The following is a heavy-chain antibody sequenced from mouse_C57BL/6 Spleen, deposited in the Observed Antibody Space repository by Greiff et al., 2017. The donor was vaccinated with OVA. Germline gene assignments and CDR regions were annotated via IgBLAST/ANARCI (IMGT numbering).Heavy chain of an antibody. Sequence: EVQLQQSGPELVKPGASVKISCKASGYSFTGYYMNWVKQSPEKSLEWIGEINPSTGGTTYNQKFKAKATLTVDKSSSTAYMQLKSLTSEDSAVYYCARRGFSYAMDYWGQGTSVTVSS. CDR3: ARRGFSYAMDY. CDR2: INPSTGGT. J-gene: IGHJ4*01. V-gene: IGHV1-42*01. CDR1: GYSFTGYY.